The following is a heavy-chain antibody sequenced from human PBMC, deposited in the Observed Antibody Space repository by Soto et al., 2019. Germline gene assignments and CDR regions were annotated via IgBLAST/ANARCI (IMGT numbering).Heavy chain of an antibody. J-gene: IGHJ4*02. CDR2: IVVGSGNT. D-gene: IGHD1-26*01. V-gene: IGHV1-58*01. CDR1: GFTFTSSA. CDR3: AADRFGATVIDY. Sequence: ASVKVSCKASGFTFTSSAVQWVRQARGQRLEWIGWIVVGSGNTNYAQKFQERVTITRDMSTSTAYMELSSLRSEDTAVYYCAADRFGATVIDYWGQGTLVTVSS.